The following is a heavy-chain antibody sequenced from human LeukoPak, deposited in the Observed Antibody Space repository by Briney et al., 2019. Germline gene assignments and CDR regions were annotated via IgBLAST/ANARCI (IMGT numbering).Heavy chain of an antibody. CDR3: ARAPLGFCSGGTCKRYFDY. J-gene: IGHJ4*02. CDR1: GGSISSYY. V-gene: IGHV4-59*08. Sequence: PSETLSLTCTVSGGSISSYYWTWIRQPPGKELEGIGYIYYSGSTNYNPYLRSRVTISVDTSKNQFSLKLSSVTAADTAVYYCARAPLGFCSGGTCKRYFDYWGQGTLVTVSS. D-gene: IGHD2-15*01. CDR2: IYYSGST.